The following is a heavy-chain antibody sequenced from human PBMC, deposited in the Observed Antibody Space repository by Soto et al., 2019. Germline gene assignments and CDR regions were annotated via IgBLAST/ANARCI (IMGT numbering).Heavy chain of an antibody. Sequence: PGGSLRLSCAASGFTFSSYWMNWVRQAPGKGLVWVSSINRDGSSKSYADSVKGRFTISRDNAKNTLYLQMNSLRAEDTAVYYCAREEAFSGSYFSFDYWGPGTLVTVSS. V-gene: IGHV3-74*01. D-gene: IGHD1-26*01. CDR3: AREEAFSGSYFSFDY. CDR2: INRDGSSK. J-gene: IGHJ4*02. CDR1: GFTFSSYW.